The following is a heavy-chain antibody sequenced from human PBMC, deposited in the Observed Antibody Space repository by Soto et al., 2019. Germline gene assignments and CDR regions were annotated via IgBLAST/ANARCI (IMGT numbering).Heavy chain of an antibody. CDR1: GFTFSSYS. CDR2: ISSSSSYI. CDR3: ASPFNYYYGMDV. V-gene: IGHV3-21*01. J-gene: IGHJ6*02. Sequence: EVQLVESGGGLVKPGGSLRLSCAASGFTFSSYSMNWVRQAPGKGLEWVSSISSSSSYIYYADSVKGRFTISRDNAKNSLYLQMNSLRAEDTAVYYCASPFNYYYGMDVWGQGTTVTVSS.